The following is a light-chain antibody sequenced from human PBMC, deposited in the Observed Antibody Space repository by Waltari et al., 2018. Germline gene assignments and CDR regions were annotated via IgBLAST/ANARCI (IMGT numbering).Light chain of an antibody. CDR2: DVS. CDR1: SSDVGGYNY. CDR3: SSYTSSSRV. J-gene: IGLJ3*02. Sequence: QSALTPPASVSGSPGQSITISCTGTSSDVGGYNYFSWYQQHPGKAPKLMIYDVSNRPSGVSNRFSGSKSGNTASLTISGLQAEDEADYYCSSYTSSSRVFGGGTKLTVL. V-gene: IGLV2-14*03.